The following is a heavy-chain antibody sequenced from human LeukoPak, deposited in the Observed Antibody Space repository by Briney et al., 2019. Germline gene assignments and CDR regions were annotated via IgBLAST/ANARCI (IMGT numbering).Heavy chain of an antibody. V-gene: IGHV1-46*01. CDR1: GYTFTSYY. J-gene: IGHJ5*02. Sequence: ASVKVSCKASGYTFTSYYMHWVRQAPGQGLEWMGIINLSSGITTYAQNFQGRVTMTRDTSTRTAYMELRSLRSDDTAVYYCARSARITIFGVDPNWFDPWGQGTLVTVSS. CDR3: ARSARITIFGVDPNWFDP. CDR2: INLSSGIT. D-gene: IGHD3-3*01.